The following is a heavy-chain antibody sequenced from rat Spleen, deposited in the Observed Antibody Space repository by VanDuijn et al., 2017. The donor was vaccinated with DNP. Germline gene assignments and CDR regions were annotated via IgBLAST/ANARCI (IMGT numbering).Heavy chain of an antibody. J-gene: IGHJ4*01. V-gene: IGHV2-6*01. D-gene: IGHD1-12*02. CDR3: VRVGDYHDGGDGDALDA. CDR2: ISSGGST. Sequence: QVQLKESGPGLVQPSETLSLTCTVSGFSLSSYSVSWVRQPSGKGLEWIAAISSGGSTYYNSALKSRLSISRDTSKSQVFLQMNSLKSEDTATYYCVRVGDYHDGGDGDALDAWGQGTSVTVSS. CDR1: GFSLSSYS.